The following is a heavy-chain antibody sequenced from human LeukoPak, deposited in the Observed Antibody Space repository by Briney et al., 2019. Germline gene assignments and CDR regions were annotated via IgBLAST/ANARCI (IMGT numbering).Heavy chain of an antibody. CDR2: IYYSGST. CDR1: GGSIRSYY. D-gene: IGHD6-19*01. CDR3: ASRAVAAPRGWFDP. Sequence: SETLSLTCTVSGGSIRSYYWSWIRQPPGKGLEWIGYIYYSGSTNYNPSLKSRVTISVDTSKNQFSLKLSSVTAADTAVYYCASRAVAAPRGWFDPWGQGTLVTVSS. J-gene: IGHJ5*02. V-gene: IGHV4-59*08.